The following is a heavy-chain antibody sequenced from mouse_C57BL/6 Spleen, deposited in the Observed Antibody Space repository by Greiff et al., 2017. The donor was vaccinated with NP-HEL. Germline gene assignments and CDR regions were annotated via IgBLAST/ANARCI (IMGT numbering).Heavy chain of an antibody. CDR1: GFSLTSYG. CDR3: AKNAPIYYDYDRYFDV. D-gene: IGHD2-4*01. CDR2: IWRGGST. V-gene: IGHV2-5*01. J-gene: IGHJ1*03. Sequence: QVHVKQSGPGLVQPSQSLSITCTVSGFSLTSYGVHWVRQSPGKGLEWLGVIWRGGSTDYNAAFMSRLSITKDNSKSQVFFKMNSLQADDTAIYYCAKNAPIYYDYDRYFDVWGTGTTVTVSS.